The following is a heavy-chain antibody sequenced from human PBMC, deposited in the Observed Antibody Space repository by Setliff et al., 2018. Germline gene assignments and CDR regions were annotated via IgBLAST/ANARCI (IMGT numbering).Heavy chain of an antibody. V-gene: IGHV4-61*02. CDR3: ARGRGLEWLPESWFDP. D-gene: IGHD3-3*01. CDR2: IYTGGST. Sequence: LSLTCSVSGDSIHSGTYYWSWFRQSAGKGLEWIGRIYTGGSTNYNPSLKSRVTISLDTSKNHFSLTLTSVTAADTAVYYCARGRGLEWLPESWFDPWGQGTLVTVSS. J-gene: IGHJ5*02. CDR1: GDSIHSGTYY.